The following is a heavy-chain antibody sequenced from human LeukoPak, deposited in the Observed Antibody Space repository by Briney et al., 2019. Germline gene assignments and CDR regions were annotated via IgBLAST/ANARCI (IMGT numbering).Heavy chain of an antibody. Sequence: ASVKVSCKASGGTFSSYAISWVRQAPGQGLEWMGGIIPIFGTANYAQKFQGRVTITADESTSTAYMELSSLRSEDTAVYYCAREEKGTVTTDLADYYYGMDVWGQGTTDTVSS. J-gene: IGHJ6*02. D-gene: IGHD4-17*01. CDR1: GGTFSSYA. V-gene: IGHV1-69*13. CDR3: AREEKGTVTTDLADYYYGMDV. CDR2: IIPIFGTA.